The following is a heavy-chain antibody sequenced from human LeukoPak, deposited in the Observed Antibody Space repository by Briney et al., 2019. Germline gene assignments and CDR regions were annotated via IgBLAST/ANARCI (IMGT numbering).Heavy chain of an antibody. D-gene: IGHD3-10*01. CDR1: GFTVSNND. CDR3: ARDRPGDGYSDY. Sequence: PGGSLRLSCAASGFTVSNNDMTWVRQTPGQGLERVSIIYSAGNAYYADSVKGRFTISRDNSKNTLYLQMNSLRAEDTAVFYCARDRPGDGYSDYWGQGTLVTVSS. V-gene: IGHV3-66*01. J-gene: IGHJ4*02. CDR2: IYSAGNA.